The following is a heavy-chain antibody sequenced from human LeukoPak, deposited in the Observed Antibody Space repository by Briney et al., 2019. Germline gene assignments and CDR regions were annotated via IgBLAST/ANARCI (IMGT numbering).Heavy chain of an antibody. D-gene: IGHD1-26*01. V-gene: IGHV1-2*02. CDR3: ARDYGFYSGLYFFDY. J-gene: IGHJ4*02. Sequence: GASVKVSCKASGSTFTGHYIHWVRQAPGQGLEWMGWINPNSGGTKYAQKFQGRVTMTRDTSISTAYMELSKLRSDDTAVYSCARDYGFYSGLYFFDYWGQGTLVTVSS. CDR2: INPNSGGT. CDR1: GSTFTGHY.